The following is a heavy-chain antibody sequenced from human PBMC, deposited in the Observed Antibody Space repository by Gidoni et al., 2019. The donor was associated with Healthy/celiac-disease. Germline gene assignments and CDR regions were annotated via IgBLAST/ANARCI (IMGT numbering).Heavy chain of an antibody. D-gene: IGHD6-19*01. V-gene: IGHV4-59*01. CDR2: IYYSGST. CDR3: ARDTSIAVAGLGFDY. J-gene: IGHJ4*02. CDR1: GGSICSYY. Sequence: QVQLQESGPGLVKPSETLSLTCTVSGGSICSYYWSWIRQPPGKGLEWIGYIYYSGSTNYNPSLKSRVTISVDTSKNQFSLKLSSVTAADTAVYYCARDTSIAVAGLGFDYWGQGTLVTVSS.